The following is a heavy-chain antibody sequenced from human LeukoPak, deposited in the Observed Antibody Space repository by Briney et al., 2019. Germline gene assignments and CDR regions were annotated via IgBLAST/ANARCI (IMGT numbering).Heavy chain of an antibody. CDR2: ISAYNGNT. J-gene: IGHJ4*02. Sequence: ASVKVSCKASGYTFTSYGISWVRQAPGQGLEWMGWISAYNGNTNYAQKLQGRVTMTTDTSTSTAYMELRSLRSDDTAVYYCANLRLSSRWYYLDYWGQGTLVTVSS. V-gene: IGHV1-18*01. CDR1: GYTFTSYG. D-gene: IGHD6-19*01. CDR3: ANLRLSSRWYYLDY.